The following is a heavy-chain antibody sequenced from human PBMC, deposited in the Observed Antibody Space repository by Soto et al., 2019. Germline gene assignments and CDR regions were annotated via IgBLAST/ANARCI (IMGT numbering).Heavy chain of an antibody. D-gene: IGHD3-10*01. CDR2: ISYSGST. Sequence: TLSLTCTVSGGFINSYYWSWVRQPPGKGLEWIGYISYSGSTNYNLSLKSRVSISVDTSKNQFSLRLSSVTAADTAVYYCARAYGSGSYYKGHYYYGMDVWGQGTTVTVSS. J-gene: IGHJ6*02. CDR3: ARAYGSGSYYKGHYYYGMDV. CDR1: GGFINSYY. V-gene: IGHV4-59*08.